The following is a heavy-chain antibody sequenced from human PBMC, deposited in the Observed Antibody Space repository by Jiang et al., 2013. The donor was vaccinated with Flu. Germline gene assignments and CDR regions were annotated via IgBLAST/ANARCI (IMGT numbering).Heavy chain of an antibody. CDR1: GDSISRNDFY. V-gene: IGHV4-39*01. CDR2: IYHTGTT. J-gene: IGHJ4*02. Sequence: GSGLVKPSEPLSLTCSVSGDSISRNDFYWGWIRQSPGRGLEWIGTIYHTGTTYYTPSLKNRVTLSVDTSKKQFSLTLSSVTAADTAVYFCARLRPYDYDYSGYYFAGFFDFWGQGTLVTVSS. D-gene: IGHD3-22*01. CDR3: ARLRPYDYDYSGYYFAGFFDF.